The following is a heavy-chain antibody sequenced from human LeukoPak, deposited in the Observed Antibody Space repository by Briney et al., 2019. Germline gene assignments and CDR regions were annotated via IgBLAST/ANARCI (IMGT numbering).Heavy chain of an antibody. CDR1: GFTFSSYA. Sequence: GGSLRLSCAASGFTFSSYAMHWVRHAPGKGLEYVSAISSNGGSTYYANSVKGRFTISRDNSKNTLYLQMGSLRAEDMAVYYCATHLSGSYYNWGQGTLVTVSS. D-gene: IGHD1-26*01. J-gene: IGHJ4*02. CDR2: ISSNGGST. V-gene: IGHV3-64*01. CDR3: ATHLSGSYYN.